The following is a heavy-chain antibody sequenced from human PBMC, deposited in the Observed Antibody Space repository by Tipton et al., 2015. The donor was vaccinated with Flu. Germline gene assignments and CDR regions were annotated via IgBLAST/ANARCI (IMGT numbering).Heavy chain of an antibody. CDR3: ARSGSYHHYYFDL. V-gene: IGHV4-4*07. CDR1: GGSLSSYF. CDR2: IYPSGNT. D-gene: IGHD1-26*01. J-gene: IGHJ2*01. Sequence: TLSLTCTVSGGSLSSYFWSWIRQPAGKGLEWIGRIYPSGNTNYNPSLQGRVTMSVDTSRNQFSLSLTSVTAADAAIYYCARSGSYHHYYFDLWGRGTLVSVSS.